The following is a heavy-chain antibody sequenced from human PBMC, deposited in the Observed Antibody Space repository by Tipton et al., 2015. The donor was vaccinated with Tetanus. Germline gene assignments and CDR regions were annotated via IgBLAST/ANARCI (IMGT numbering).Heavy chain of an antibody. CDR3: AKEIRPNDS. J-gene: IGHJ4*02. D-gene: IGHD3-16*01. V-gene: IGHV3-23*01. Sequence: SLRLSCAASGFSFSDSYMSWIRQAPGKGLEWVSAISISGDSTYYADSVKGRFTISRDNSKDTLYLQMHSLRVEDTAVYYCAKEIRPNDSWGQGTLVTVSS. CDR2: ISISGDST. CDR1: GFSFSDSY.